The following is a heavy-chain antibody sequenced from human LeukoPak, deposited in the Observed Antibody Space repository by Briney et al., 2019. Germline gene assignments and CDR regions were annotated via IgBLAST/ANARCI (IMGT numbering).Heavy chain of an antibody. Sequence: SETLSLTCTVSGGSISDYFWSWIRQPPGKGLEWIGYVYNSGNTNYNPSLKSRVTISLDTSRNQFSLKLTSVTAADTAVYYCAKSNGYGLIDIWGQGTMVTVSS. CDR2: VYNSGNT. CDR1: GGSISDYF. J-gene: IGHJ3*02. V-gene: IGHV4-59*12. D-gene: IGHD3-10*01. CDR3: AKSNGYGLIDI.